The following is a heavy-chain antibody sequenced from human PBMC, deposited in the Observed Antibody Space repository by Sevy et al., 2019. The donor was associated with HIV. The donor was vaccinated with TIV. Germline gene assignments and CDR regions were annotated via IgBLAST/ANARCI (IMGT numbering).Heavy chain of an antibody. V-gene: IGHV3-11*06. CDR2: ISSSSSYT. D-gene: IGHD2-8*01. J-gene: IGHJ4*02. Sequence: GGSLRLSCAASGFTFSDYYMSWIRQAPGKGLEWVSYISSSSSYTNYADSVKGRFTISRDNAKNSLYLQMNSLRAEDTAVYYCARDHCTNGVGQFDYWGQGTLVTVSS. CDR1: GFTFSDYY. CDR3: ARDHCTNGVGQFDY.